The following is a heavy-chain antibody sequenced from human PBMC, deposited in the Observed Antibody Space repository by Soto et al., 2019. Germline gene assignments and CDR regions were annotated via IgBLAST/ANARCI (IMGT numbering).Heavy chain of an antibody. V-gene: IGHV4-30-4*01. Sequence: TLDLTCTGPDGSFRSSDYYWRSIRQPPGKGLEWIGYIYYSGSTYYYPSLKSRVTISVDTSKNQFSLKLSSVTAADTAVYSCARGKERITIFGVVITPGWFDPWGQGTLVTVSS. D-gene: IGHD3-3*01. CDR3: ARGKERITIFGVVITPGWFDP. CDR2: IYYSGST. CDR1: DGSFRSSDYY. J-gene: IGHJ5*02.